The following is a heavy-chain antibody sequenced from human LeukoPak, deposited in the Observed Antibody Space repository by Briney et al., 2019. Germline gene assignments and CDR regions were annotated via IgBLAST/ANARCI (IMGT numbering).Heavy chain of an antibody. V-gene: IGHV1-69*04. D-gene: IGHD3-22*01. Sequence: GASVKVSCKASGGTFSSYAISWVRQAPGQGLEWMGRIIPILGIANYAQKFQGRVTITADKSTGTAYMELSSLRSEDTAVYYCARAYYYDSSGYSRFDYWGQGTLVTVSS. CDR2: IIPILGIA. J-gene: IGHJ4*02. CDR1: GGTFSSYA. CDR3: ARAYYYDSSGYSRFDY.